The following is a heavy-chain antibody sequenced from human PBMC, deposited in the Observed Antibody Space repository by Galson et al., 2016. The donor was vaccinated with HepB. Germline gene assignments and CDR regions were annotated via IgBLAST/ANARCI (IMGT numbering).Heavy chain of an antibody. V-gene: IGHV3-11*01. CDR1: GLSFSDYY. CDR3: ATSRAVRSGYVGAFDS. CDR2: ISRSGDMM. Sequence: SLRLSCAASGLSFSDYYMSWIRQAPGKGLEWVAYISRSGDMMYYADSVKGRFTISRDNARTSLYLQMSRLRADDTALYYCATSRAVRSGYVGAFDSWGQGTVVTVSS. J-gene: IGHJ4*02. D-gene: IGHD3-3*01.